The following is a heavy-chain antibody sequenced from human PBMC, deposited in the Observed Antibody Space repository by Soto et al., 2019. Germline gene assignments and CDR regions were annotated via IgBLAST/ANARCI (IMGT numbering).Heavy chain of an antibody. D-gene: IGHD6-13*01. CDR3: ATEGGIAAAG. CDR1: GGTFNSYT. J-gene: IGHJ4*02. V-gene: IGHV1-69*02. Sequence: KVACKASGGTFNSYTISWVRQAPGQGLEWMGRIIPILGIANYAQKFQGRVTITADKSTSTAYMELSSLRSEDTAVYYCATEGGIAAAGWGQGTLVTVSS. CDR2: IIPILGIA.